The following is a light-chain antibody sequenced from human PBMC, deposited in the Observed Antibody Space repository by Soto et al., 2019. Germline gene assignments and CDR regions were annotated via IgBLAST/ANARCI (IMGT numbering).Light chain of an antibody. Sequence: EVVLTQSPATLSFSPGDRAALSCKASQSVHNFLAWYQQKPGQAPRLLIYGASNSAAGIPARFSGSASGTDFTLTINCLQSEDCAIYYCQQYHTWPITFGGGTKVDIK. CDR1: QSVHNF. CDR2: GAS. CDR3: QQYHTWPIT. J-gene: IGKJ4*01. V-gene: IGKV3D-15*01.